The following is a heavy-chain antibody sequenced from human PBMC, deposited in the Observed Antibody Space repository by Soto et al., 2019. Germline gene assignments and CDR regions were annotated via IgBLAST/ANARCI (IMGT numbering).Heavy chain of an antibody. V-gene: IGHV3-30*03. Sequence: GGSLRLSCAASGFTFSSYSMNWVRQAPGKGLEWVAVIFYDGSTKYYADSVKGRFTISRDNSKNTLYLQMNSLRAEDTAVYYCARDRSSYFDYWGQGTLVTVSS. CDR1: GFTFSSYS. J-gene: IGHJ4*02. D-gene: IGHD3-16*02. CDR3: ARDRSSYFDY. CDR2: IFYDGSTK.